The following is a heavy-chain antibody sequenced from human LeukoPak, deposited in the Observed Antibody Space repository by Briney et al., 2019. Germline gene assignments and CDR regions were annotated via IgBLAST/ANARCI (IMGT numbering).Heavy chain of an antibody. CDR2: IDHSGAT. CDR1: GGSFSGYC. Sequence: SETLSLTCAVYGGSFSGYCWSWIRQPPRKGLEWIGEIDHSGATNYNPSLKSRVTISLDTSKNQFSLTLSSITAADTAVYYCAKAPYLSSGSWGQGTMVTVSS. J-gene: IGHJ3*01. V-gene: IGHV4-34*01. D-gene: IGHD3-22*01. CDR3: AKAPYLSSGS.